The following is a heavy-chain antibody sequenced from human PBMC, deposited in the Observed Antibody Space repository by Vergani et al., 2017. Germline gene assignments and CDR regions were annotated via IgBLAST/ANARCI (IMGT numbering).Heavy chain of an antibody. CDR3: ARTKYGSSWYVDWYFDV. D-gene: IGHD6-13*01. CDR1: GGSISSSSYY. V-gene: IGHV4-39*01. J-gene: IGHJ2*01. Sequence: QLQLQESGPGLVKPSETLSLTCTVSGGSISSSSYYWGWIRQPPGKGLEWIGSIYYSGSTYYNPSLKSRVTRSVDTSKNQFSLKLSSVTAADTAVYYCARTKYGSSWYVDWYFDVWGRGTLVTVSS. CDR2: IYYSGST.